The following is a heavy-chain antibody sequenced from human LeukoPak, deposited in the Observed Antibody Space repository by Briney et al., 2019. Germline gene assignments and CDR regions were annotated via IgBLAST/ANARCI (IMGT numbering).Heavy chain of an antibody. V-gene: IGHV4-34*01. CDR2: INHSGST. J-gene: IGHJ4*02. CDR1: GGSFSGYY. D-gene: IGHD4-17*01. CDR3: ATLYGETSPFDY. Sequence: PSETLSLTCAVYGGSFSGYYWSWIRQPPGKGLEWIGEINHSGSTNYNPSFKSRVTISVDTSKNQFSLKLSSVTAADTAVYYCATLYGETSPFDYWGQGTLVTVSS.